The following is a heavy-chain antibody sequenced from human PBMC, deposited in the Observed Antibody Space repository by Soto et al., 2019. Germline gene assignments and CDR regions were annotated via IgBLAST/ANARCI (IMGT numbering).Heavy chain of an antibody. D-gene: IGHD3-16*01. CDR3: ARMATFGSLNWFDP. V-gene: IGHV1-8*01. Sequence: GASVKVSCKASGYSFTNNDVSWVRQATGQGLEWMGWMNPGSGDTGYAQKFQGRVTMTRDISTATAYMELSSLRSDDTAIYYCARMATFGSLNWFDPCGQGTLVTV. CDR2: MNPGSGDT. J-gene: IGHJ5*02. CDR1: GYSFTNND.